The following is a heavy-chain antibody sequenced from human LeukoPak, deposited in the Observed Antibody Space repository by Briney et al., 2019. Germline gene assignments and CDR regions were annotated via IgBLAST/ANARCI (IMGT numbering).Heavy chain of an antibody. Sequence: SETLSLTCPVSGYSISSGYYWGWLRQPPGRGLEWIGSIYHSGSTYYNPSLKSRLTISVDTSKNQFSLKLSSVTAADTAVYYCARSYGSGRLFDYWGQGTLVTVSS. CDR1: GYSISSGYY. D-gene: IGHD3-10*01. CDR2: IYHSGST. J-gene: IGHJ4*02. CDR3: ARSYGSGRLFDY. V-gene: IGHV4-38-2*01.